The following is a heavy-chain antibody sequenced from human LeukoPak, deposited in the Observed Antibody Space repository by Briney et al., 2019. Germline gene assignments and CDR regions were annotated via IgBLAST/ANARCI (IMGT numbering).Heavy chain of an antibody. CDR2: IRYVGSNK. D-gene: IGHD4-17*01. J-gene: IGHJ4*02. Sequence: PGGSLRLSCAASKFTFSSYGMHWVRQAPGKGLEWVAFIRYVGSNKYYADSVKGRFTISRDNSKNTLYLQMNSLRAEDTAVYYCAKVSGYGDYGRIIDYWGQGTLVTVSS. CDR1: KFTFSSYG. V-gene: IGHV3-30*02. CDR3: AKVSGYGDYGRIIDY.